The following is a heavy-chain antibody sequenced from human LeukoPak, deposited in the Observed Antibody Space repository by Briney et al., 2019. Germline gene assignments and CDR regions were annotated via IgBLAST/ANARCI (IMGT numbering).Heavy chain of an antibody. CDR3: AREPYSGSCHFDY. CDR1: GYTFSDYA. CDR2: INPSNGNT. J-gene: IGHJ4*02. V-gene: IGHV1-46*01. Sequence: ASVKVSCKASGYTFSDYAMHWVRQAPGQGLEWMGIINPSNGNTEYAQRFQGRVTMTRDTSTSTVYMDLSSLRLEDTAVFYCAREPYSGSCHFDYWGQGTLLTVSS. D-gene: IGHD1-26*01.